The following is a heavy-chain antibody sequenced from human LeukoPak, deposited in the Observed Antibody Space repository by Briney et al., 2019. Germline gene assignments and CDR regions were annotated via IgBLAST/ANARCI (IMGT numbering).Heavy chain of an antibody. CDR3: ARERYYDSSGYYNGDLHY. CDR1: GYTFTGYY. D-gene: IGHD3-22*01. V-gene: IGHV1-2*06. CDR2: INPNSGGT. Sequence: GASVKVSCKASGYTFTGYYMHWVRQAPGQGLEWMGRINPNSGGTNYAQKFQGRVTITADESTSTAYMELSSLRPEDTAVYYCARERYYDSSGYYNGDLHYWGQGTLVTVSS. J-gene: IGHJ4*02.